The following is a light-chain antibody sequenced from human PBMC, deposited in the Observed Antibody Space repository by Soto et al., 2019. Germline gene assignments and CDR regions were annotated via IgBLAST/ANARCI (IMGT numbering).Light chain of an antibody. CDR2: GAS. CDR3: QQYGSSPLT. Sequence: EIVLTQSPGTLSLSPGERATLSCRASESVSDNYLAWYQQRSGQAPRLVIYGASSRASAVPDRFSGSGSGADFTLTISRLEPEDVAVYSCQQYGSSPLTFGGGTKVDIK. V-gene: IGKV3-20*01. J-gene: IGKJ4*01. CDR1: ESVSDNY.